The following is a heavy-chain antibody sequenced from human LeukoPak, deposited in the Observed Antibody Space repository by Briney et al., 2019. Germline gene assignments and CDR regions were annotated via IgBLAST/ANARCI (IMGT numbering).Heavy chain of an antibody. CDR3: ARDRHYYDSSGYYYVPQAFNI. D-gene: IGHD3-22*01. J-gene: IGHJ3*02. CDR1: GFTFSSYS. V-gene: IGHV3-48*01. Sequence: GGSLRLSCAASGFTFSSYSMNWVRQAPEKGLEWVSYISSSSSTIYYADSMKGRFTISRDNAKNSLYLQMNSLRAEDTAVYYCARDRHYYDSSGYYYVPQAFNIWGQGTMVTVSP. CDR2: ISSSSSTI.